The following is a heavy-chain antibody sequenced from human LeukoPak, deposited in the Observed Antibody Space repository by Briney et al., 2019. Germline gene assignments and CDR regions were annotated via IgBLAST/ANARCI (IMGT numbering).Heavy chain of an antibody. J-gene: IGHJ4*02. CDR2: MNPNCGNT. D-gene: IGHD6-19*01. Sequence: ASVKVSCKASGGTFSSYAISWVRQAPGQGLEWMGWMNPNCGNTGYAQKFQGRVTMTRNTSISTACMELSSLRSEDTAVYYCARSVARRGRGLDYWGQGTLVTVSS. V-gene: IGHV1-8*02. CDR1: GGTFSSYA. CDR3: ARSVARRGRGLDY.